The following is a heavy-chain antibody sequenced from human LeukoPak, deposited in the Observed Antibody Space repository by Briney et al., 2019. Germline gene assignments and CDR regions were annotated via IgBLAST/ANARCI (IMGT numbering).Heavy chain of an antibody. D-gene: IGHD3-10*01. V-gene: IGHV3-66*01. CDR3: ARAVVGSGSLY. CDR1: GFTVSGSY. CDR2: IYDAAST. Sequence: GGSLRLSCAASGFTVSGSYMSWVRQAPGKGLEWVSIIYDAASTYYADSVKGRFTISRDSSKNTLYLQMKSLRAEDTGVYFCARAVVGSGSLYSGQGTLVTVSS. J-gene: IGHJ4*02.